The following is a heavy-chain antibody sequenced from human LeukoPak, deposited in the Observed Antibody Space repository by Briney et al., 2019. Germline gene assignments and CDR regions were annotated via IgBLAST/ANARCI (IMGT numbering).Heavy chain of an antibody. Sequence: HPSETLSLTCNVSGGSISSSSYYWGWIRQPPGKGLEWIGSIYYSGSTYYNPSLKSRVTISVDTSKNQFSLKLSSVTAADTAVYYCASSFWSGYSPYNWFDPWGQGTLVTVSS. CDR1: GGSISSSSYY. V-gene: IGHV4-39*01. D-gene: IGHD3-3*01. CDR3: ASSFWSGYSPYNWFDP. CDR2: IYYSGST. J-gene: IGHJ5*02.